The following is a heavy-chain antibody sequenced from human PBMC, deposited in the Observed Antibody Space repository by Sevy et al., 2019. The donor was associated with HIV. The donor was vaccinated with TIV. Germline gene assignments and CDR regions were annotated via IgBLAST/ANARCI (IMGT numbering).Heavy chain of an antibody. Sequence: GGSLRLSCAASGFTVTNYVIHWVRQAPGKGLEWVALISVDGTNKHYADSVKGRFTISRDDPKNTVYVEMTSLTVEDTALYYCVRETGGSGSAGFFGDWGQGTLVTVSS. V-gene: IGHV3-30*03. CDR2: ISVDGTNK. D-gene: IGHD3-22*01. CDR1: GFTVTNYV. CDR3: VRETGGSGSAGFFGD. J-gene: IGHJ4*02.